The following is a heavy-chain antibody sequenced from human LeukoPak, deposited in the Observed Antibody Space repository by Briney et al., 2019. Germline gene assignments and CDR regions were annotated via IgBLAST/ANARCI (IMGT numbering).Heavy chain of an antibody. CDR2: ISSSSSYI. CDR1: GFTFSSYS. Sequence: GGSLRLSCAASGFTFSSYSMNWVRQAPGKGLEWVSCISSSSSYIYYADSVKGRFTISRDNAKNSLYLQMNSLRAEDTAVYYCARDNMGPYYYDSSGSGDAFDIWGQGTMVTVSS. D-gene: IGHD3-22*01. V-gene: IGHV3-21*01. J-gene: IGHJ3*02. CDR3: ARDNMGPYYYDSSGSGDAFDI.